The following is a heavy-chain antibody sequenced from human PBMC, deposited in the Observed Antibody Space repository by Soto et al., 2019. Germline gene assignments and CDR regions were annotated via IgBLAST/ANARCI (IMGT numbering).Heavy chain of an antibody. J-gene: IGHJ4*02. CDR3: ARQLGRTGGSGSYQVDS. D-gene: IGHD3-10*01. Sequence: QVQLQESGPGLVKPSETLSLTCTVSGGSISSYYWSWIRQPPGKGLEWIGYIYYSGSTNYNPSLKSRVTISVDTSKTHFSLKLSSVTAADTAVYYCARQLGRTGGSGSYQVDSWGPGTLVTVSS. CDR2: IYYSGST. CDR1: GGSISSYY. V-gene: IGHV4-59*08.